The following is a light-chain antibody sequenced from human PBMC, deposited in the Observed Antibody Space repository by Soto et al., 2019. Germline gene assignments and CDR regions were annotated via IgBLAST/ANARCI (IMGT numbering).Light chain of an antibody. CDR1: QSISSY. Sequence: DIQMTQSPSSLSASVGDRVTITCRASQSISSYLNWYQQKPGKAPKLLIYAASSLQSGVPSRFSGSGSGTDFTLTISSLQPEDFATYYCQQSYGTTRTFGQGTKVEIK. V-gene: IGKV1-39*01. CDR2: AAS. CDR3: QQSYGTTRT. J-gene: IGKJ1*01.